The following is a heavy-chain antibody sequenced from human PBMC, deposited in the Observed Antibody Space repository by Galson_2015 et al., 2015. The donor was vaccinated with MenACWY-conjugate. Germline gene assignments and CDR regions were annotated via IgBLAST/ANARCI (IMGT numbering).Heavy chain of an antibody. Sequence: TLSLTCTVSGGSISSYSWSWIRQPPGKGLEWIGYIYYSGSTNYNPSLKSRVTISVDTSKNQFSLKLSSVTAADTAVYYCARAATVTTYAGYYYYMDVWGKGTTVTVSS. V-gene: IGHV4-59*01. J-gene: IGHJ6*03. CDR1: GGSISSYS. CDR3: ARAATVTTYAGYYYYMDV. CDR2: IYYSGST. D-gene: IGHD4-17*01.